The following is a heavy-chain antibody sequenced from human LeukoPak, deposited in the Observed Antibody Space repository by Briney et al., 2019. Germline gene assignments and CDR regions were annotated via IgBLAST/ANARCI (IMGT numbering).Heavy chain of an antibody. Sequence: GGSLRLSCAASGFTFSSYAMHWVRQAPGKGLEWVAVISYDRSNKYYADSVKGRFTISRDNSKNTLYLQMNSLRAEDTAVYYCARDVVGSRNNGMDVWGQGTTVTVSS. CDR3: ARDVVGSRNNGMDV. J-gene: IGHJ6*02. V-gene: IGHV3-30-3*01. D-gene: IGHD6-13*01. CDR2: ISYDRSNK. CDR1: GFTFSSYA.